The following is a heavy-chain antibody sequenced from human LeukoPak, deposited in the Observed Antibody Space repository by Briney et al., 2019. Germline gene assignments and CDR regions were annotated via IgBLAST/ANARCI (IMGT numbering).Heavy chain of an antibody. Sequence: SETLSLTCTVSGGSISSSSYYWSWIRQPPGKGLEWIGEINHSGSTNYNPSLKSRVTISVDTSKNQFSLKLSSVTAADTAVYYCARGRTGGAFDIWGQGTMVTVSS. J-gene: IGHJ3*02. CDR3: ARGRTGGAFDI. CDR1: GGSISSSSYY. CDR2: INHSGST. D-gene: IGHD2-8*02. V-gene: IGHV4-39*07.